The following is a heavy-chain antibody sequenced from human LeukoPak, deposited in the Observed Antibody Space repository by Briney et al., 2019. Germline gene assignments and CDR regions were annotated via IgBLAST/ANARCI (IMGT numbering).Heavy chain of an antibody. CDR3: APDLRTGTTLWDY. CDR2: FDPEDGET. Sequence: GASVKVSCKVSGYTLTELSMHWERQAPGKGLEWMGGFDPEDGETIYAQKFQGRVTMTEDTSTDTAYMELSSLRSEDTAVYYCAPDLRTGTTLWDYWGQGTLVTVSS. D-gene: IGHD1-1*01. CDR1: GYTLTELS. J-gene: IGHJ4*02. V-gene: IGHV1-24*01.